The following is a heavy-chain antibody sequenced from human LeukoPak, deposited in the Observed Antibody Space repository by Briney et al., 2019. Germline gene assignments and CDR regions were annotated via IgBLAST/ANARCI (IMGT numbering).Heavy chain of an antibody. Sequence: GGSLRLSCAASGFTFSSYGMSWVRQAPGKGLEWVSSISSSSSYIYYADSVKGRFTISRDNAKNSLYLQMNSLRAEDTAVYYCARDRLDNPLFDIWGQGTMVTVSS. J-gene: IGHJ3*02. D-gene: IGHD3-16*01. V-gene: IGHV3-21*01. CDR3: ARDRLDNPLFDI. CDR1: GFTFSSYG. CDR2: ISSSSSYI.